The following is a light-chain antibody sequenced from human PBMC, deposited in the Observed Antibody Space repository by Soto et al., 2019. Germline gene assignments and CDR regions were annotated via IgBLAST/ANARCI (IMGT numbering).Light chain of an antibody. CDR2: TAS. Sequence: DIQMTQSPSSVSASVGDSITITCRASQDISRWLAWYQQKPGRAPNLLIYTASTLESGVPSRFSGSGSGTDFTLTISNLQPEDFATYYCQQVDSFPLTFGGGTKVEIK. CDR1: QDISRW. V-gene: IGKV1D-12*01. CDR3: QQVDSFPLT. J-gene: IGKJ4*01.